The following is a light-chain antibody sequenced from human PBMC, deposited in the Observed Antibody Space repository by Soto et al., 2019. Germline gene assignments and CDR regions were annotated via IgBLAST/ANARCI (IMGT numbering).Light chain of an antibody. Sequence: EVVLIQSPGTMSLSPGARATLSCRASQSIANDYLTWYQQKPGQAPRVLIYDASTRATGIPDRFSGSGSGTDFTLTISRLEPEDFAVDCSQQYGSSPWTFCQGTKVDI. CDR1: QSIANDY. CDR3: QQYGSSPWT. V-gene: IGKV3-20*01. J-gene: IGKJ1*01. CDR2: DAS.